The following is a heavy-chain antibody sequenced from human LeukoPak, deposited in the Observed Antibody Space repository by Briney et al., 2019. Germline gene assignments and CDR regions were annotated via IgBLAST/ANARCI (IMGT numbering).Heavy chain of an antibody. CDR1: GGSISSYY. Sequence: SETLSLTCTVSGGSISSYYWSWIRQPPGKGLEWIGYIYYSGSTNYNPSLKSRVTISVDTSKNQFSLKLSSVTAADTAVYYCARGDYGDCVNYYYGMDVWGQGTTVTVSS. CDR2: IYYSGST. J-gene: IGHJ6*02. V-gene: IGHV4-59*01. CDR3: ARGDYGDCVNYYYGMDV. D-gene: IGHD4-17*01.